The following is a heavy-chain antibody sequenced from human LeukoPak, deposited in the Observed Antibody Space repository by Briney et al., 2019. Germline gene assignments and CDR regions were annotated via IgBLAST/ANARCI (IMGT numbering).Heavy chain of an antibody. V-gene: IGHV3-21*01. CDR2: ISSSSSYI. CDR1: GFTFTSYG. Sequence: PGGSLRLSCAASGFTFTSYGMHWVRQAPGKGLEWVSSISSSSSYIYYADSVKGRFTISRDNAKNSLYLQMNSLRAEDTAVYYCARDRIEYCSGGSCYDAWFDPWGQGTLVTVSS. J-gene: IGHJ5*02. D-gene: IGHD2-15*01. CDR3: ARDRIEYCSGGSCYDAWFDP.